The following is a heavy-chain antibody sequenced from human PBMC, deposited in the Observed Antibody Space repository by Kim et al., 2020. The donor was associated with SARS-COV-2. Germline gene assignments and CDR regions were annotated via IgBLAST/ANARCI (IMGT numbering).Heavy chain of an antibody. J-gene: IGHJ6*02. Sequence: LKSRVTISVDTSKNKFSLKLSSVTAADTAVYYCARHGYDYVWGSYGPWGVWGQGTTVTVSS. CDR3: ARHGYDYVWGSYGPWGV. D-gene: IGHD3-16*01. V-gene: IGHV4-39*01.